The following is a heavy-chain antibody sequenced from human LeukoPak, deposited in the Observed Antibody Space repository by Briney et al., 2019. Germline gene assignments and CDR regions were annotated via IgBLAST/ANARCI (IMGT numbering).Heavy chain of an antibody. J-gene: IGHJ4*02. D-gene: IGHD3-22*01. V-gene: IGHV1-24*01. CDR3: ARDRNYYDNSGYPDY. Sequence: ASVKVSCKVSGYTLTELSMHWVRQAPGKGLEWMGGFDPEDGETIYAQKFQGRVTVTTDTSTSTAYMELRSLRSDDTAVYYCARDRNYYDNSGYPDYWGQGTLVTVSS. CDR2: FDPEDGET. CDR1: GYTLTELS.